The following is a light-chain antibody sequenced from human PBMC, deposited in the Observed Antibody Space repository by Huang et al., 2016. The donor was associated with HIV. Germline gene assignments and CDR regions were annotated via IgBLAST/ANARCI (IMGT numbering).Light chain of an antibody. CDR3: QQYGNSLTWT. CDR2: GAS. J-gene: IGKJ1*01. Sequence: EIVLTQSPGTLSLSPGERATLSCRASQSVSSSYLAWYQQKPGQAPRHLISGASSRATGIPDRFSSSGSGTDFTLTISRLEPEDFAEDYCQQYGNSLTWTFGQGTKVEIK. V-gene: IGKV3-20*01. CDR1: QSVSSSY.